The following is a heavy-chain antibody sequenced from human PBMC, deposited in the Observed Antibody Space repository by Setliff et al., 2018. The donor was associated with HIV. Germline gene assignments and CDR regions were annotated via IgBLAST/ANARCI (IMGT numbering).Heavy chain of an antibody. V-gene: IGHV3-33*08. D-gene: IGHD6-13*01. Sequence: GGSLRLSCAASGFTFRSYAMSWVRQAPGKGLEWVAVIWYDGSNKYYADSVKGRFTISRDNSKNTLYLQMNSLRAEDTAVYYCAREGSSWPYYYYYMDVWGKGTTVTVSS. CDR1: GFTFRSYA. CDR3: AREGSSWPYYYYYMDV. CDR2: IWYDGSNK. J-gene: IGHJ6*03.